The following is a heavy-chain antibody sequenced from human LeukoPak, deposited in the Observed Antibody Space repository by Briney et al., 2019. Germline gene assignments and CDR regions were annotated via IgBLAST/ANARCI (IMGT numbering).Heavy chain of an antibody. CDR3: AKGPIVRMDV. CDR1: GFTFSNYV. D-gene: IGHD3-16*02. J-gene: IGHJ6*04. V-gene: IGHV3-30*18. Sequence: PGGSLKLSCAASGFTFSNYVMHWVRQAPGKGLEWVAVISYDGSNKYYADSVKGRFTISRDNSKNTLYLQMNSLRAEDTAVYYCAKGPIVRMDVWGKGTTVTVSS. CDR2: ISYDGSNK.